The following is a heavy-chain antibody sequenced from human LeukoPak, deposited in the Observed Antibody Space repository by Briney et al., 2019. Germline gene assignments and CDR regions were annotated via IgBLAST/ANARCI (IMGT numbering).Heavy chain of an antibody. CDR1: GFTFSSYG. J-gene: IGHJ4*02. Sequence: GGSLRLSCAASGFTFSSYGMSWVRQAPGKGLEWVSAISGSGGSTYYADSVKGRFTISRDNSKNTLYLQMSSLRAEDTAVYYCAKDLDYYDSGGYYEISHDYWGQGTLVTVSS. V-gene: IGHV3-23*01. D-gene: IGHD3-22*01. CDR3: AKDLDYYDSGGYYEISHDY. CDR2: ISGSGGST.